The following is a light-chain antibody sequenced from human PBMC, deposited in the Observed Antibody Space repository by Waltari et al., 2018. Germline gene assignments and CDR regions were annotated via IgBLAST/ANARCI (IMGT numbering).Light chain of an antibody. CDR2: RAS. Sequence: ETVMTHSPATLSVSPGERATLSWRASQSVSSNLAWYQQKDGQAPRLLIYRASTRATGIPARFSGSGSATEFTLTISSLQSEDFAVYYCQQYNNWPRTFGQGTRVEIK. CDR3: QQYNNWPRT. V-gene: IGKV3-15*01. J-gene: IGKJ1*01. CDR1: QSVSSN.